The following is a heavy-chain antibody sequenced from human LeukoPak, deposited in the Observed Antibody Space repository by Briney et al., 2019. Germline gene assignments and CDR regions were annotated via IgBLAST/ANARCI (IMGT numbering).Heavy chain of an antibody. Sequence: PGGSLRLSCAASGSTFEDYTMHWVRQAPGKGLEWVSAISGSGGSTYYADSVKGRFTISRDNSKNTLYLQMNSLRAEDTAVYYCATDMGASATPPGGIWGQGTMVTVSS. J-gene: IGHJ3*02. CDR3: ATDMGASATPPGGI. V-gene: IGHV3-23*01. CDR2: ISGSGGST. CDR1: GSTFEDYT. D-gene: IGHD3-16*01.